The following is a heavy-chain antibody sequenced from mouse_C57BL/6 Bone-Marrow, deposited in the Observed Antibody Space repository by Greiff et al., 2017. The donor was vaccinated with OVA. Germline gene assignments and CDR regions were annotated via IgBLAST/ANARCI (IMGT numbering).Heavy chain of an antibody. CDR1: GYAFSSSW. V-gene: IGHV1-82*01. Sequence: QVQLQQSGPELVKPGASVKISCKASGYAFSSSWMNWVKQRPGKGLEWIGRIYPGDGDTNYNGKFKGKATLTADKSSSTAYMQLSSLTSEDSAVYFCARWWTPKGFAYWGQGTLVTVSA. D-gene: IGHD1-1*02. CDR2: IYPGDGDT. CDR3: ARWWTPKGFAY. J-gene: IGHJ3*01.